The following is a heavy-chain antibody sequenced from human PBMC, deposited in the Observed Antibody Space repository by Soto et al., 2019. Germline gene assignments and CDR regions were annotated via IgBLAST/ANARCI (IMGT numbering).Heavy chain of an antibody. CDR3: AKRGLGYCSTTSCRGRWFDP. CDR2: ISGSGGST. D-gene: IGHD2-2*01. J-gene: IGHJ5*02. CDR1: GFTFSSYA. Sequence: GGSLRLSCAASGFTFSSYAMSWVRQAPGKGLEWVSSISGSGGSTHYADSVKGRFTISRDNSKNTLYLQMNSLRAEDTAVYYCAKRGLGYCSTTSCRGRWFDPWGQGTLVTVSS. V-gene: IGHV3-23*01.